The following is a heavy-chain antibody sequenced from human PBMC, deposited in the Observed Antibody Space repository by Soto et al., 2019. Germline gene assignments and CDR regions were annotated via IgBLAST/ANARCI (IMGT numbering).Heavy chain of an antibody. CDR3: ARGFATTGYLVDY. CDR2: ISGSGSST. D-gene: IGHD3-9*01. Sequence: EVQLLESGGGLVQPGGSLRLSCAASGFTFSNYAMPWVRQAPGKGLQWVSAISGSGSSTNYADSVKGRFTISRDNSKSTLSLQMNSLRGEDTAVYFCARGFATTGYLVDYWGQGTLVTVSS. CDR1: GFTFSNYA. J-gene: IGHJ4*02. V-gene: IGHV3-23*01.